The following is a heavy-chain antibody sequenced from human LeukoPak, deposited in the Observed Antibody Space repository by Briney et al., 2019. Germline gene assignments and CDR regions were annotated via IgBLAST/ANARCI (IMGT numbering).Heavy chain of an antibody. Sequence: NPSETLSLTCTVSGGSISSYYWSWIRQPPGKGLEWIGYIYYSGSTNYNPSLKSRVTISVDTSKNQFSLKLNSVTAADTAVYYCARLAGQFDFWGQGTLVTVSS. D-gene: IGHD6-19*01. V-gene: IGHV4-59*01. J-gene: IGHJ4*02. CDR1: GGSISSYY. CDR3: ARLAGQFDF. CDR2: IYYSGST.